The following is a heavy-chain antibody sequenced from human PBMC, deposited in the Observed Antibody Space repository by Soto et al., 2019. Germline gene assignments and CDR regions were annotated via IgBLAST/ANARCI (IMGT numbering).Heavy chain of an antibody. V-gene: IGHV3-23*01. J-gene: IGHJ6*03. CDR3: AKEGVTGTTNYYYYMDV. Sequence: EVQLLESGGGLVQPGGSLRLSCAASGFTFSSYAMSWVRQAPGKGLEWVSAISGSGGSTYYADSVKGRFTISRDNYKNTLYLQMNSLRAEDTAVYYCAKEGVTGTTNYYYYMDVWGKGTTVTVSS. D-gene: IGHD1-7*01. CDR1: GFTFSSYA. CDR2: ISGSGGST.